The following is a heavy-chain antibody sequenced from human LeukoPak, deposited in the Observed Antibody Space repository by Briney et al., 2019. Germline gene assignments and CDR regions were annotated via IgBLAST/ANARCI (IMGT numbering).Heavy chain of an antibody. D-gene: IGHD1-26*01. Sequence: GGSLRLSCAASGFTFSSYAMSWVRQAPGKGLEWVSSISSSSSYIYYADSVKGRFTISRDNAKNSLYLQMNSLRAEDTAVYYCAREFHSPSHDYWGQGTLVTVSS. CDR3: AREFHSPSHDY. CDR2: ISSSSSYI. CDR1: GFTFSSYA. J-gene: IGHJ4*02. V-gene: IGHV3-21*01.